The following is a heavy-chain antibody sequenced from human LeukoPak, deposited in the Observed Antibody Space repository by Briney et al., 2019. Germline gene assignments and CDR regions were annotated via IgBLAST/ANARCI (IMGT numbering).Heavy chain of an antibody. CDR3: AHSSGYAYGLDY. CDR2: ISSSSIYI. J-gene: IGHJ4*02. D-gene: IGHD5-18*01. V-gene: IGHV3-21*01. Sequence: GGSLRLSCAASGFTSSDYSMNWVRQAPGKGLEWVSSISSSSIYIYYADSLKGRFTISRDNAKNSLYLQMNSLRAEDTAVYYCAHSSGYAYGLDYWGQGTLVTVS. CDR1: GFTSSDYS.